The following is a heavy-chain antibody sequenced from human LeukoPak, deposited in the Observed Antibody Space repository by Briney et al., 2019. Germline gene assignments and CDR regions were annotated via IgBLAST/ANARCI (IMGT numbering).Heavy chain of an antibody. CDR2: IKQDGSEK. J-gene: IGHJ4*02. D-gene: IGHD2-15*01. V-gene: IGHV3-7*01. Sequence: PGGSLRLSCAASGFAFSSYWMSWVRQAPGKGLEWVANIKQDGSEKYYVDSVKGRFTISRDNAKNSLFLQMNSLRPEDTAVYYCVTAPTRTYSVYWGQGILVTVSS. CDR3: VTAPTRTYSVY. CDR1: GFAFSSYW.